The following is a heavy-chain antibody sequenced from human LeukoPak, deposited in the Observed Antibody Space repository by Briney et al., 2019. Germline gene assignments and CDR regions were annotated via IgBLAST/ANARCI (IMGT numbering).Heavy chain of an antibody. CDR1: GYTFTGYY. CDR3: ATTGTSGPNWFDP. J-gene: IGHJ5*02. D-gene: IGHD1-1*01. V-gene: IGHV1-2*02. CDR2: INPNSGGT. Sequence: ASVKVSCKASGYTFTGYYMHWVRQAPGQGLEWMGWINPNSGGTNYAQKFQGRVTMTRDTSISTAYMELSRLRSDDTAVYYCATTGTSGPNWFDPWSQGTLVTVSS.